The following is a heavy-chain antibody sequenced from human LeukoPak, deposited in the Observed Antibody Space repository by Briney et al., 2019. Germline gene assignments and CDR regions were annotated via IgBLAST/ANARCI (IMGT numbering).Heavy chain of an antibody. Sequence: SETLSLTCTVSGGSISSYYWSWIRQPPGKGLEWIGYIYHSGSTNYNPSLKSRVIISVDTSKNQFSLRLRSVTAADTAVYYCARGRLRSYPFDYWGQGTLVTVSS. CDR2: IYHSGST. CDR1: GGSISSYY. V-gene: IGHV4-59*01. D-gene: IGHD2-15*01. J-gene: IGHJ4*02. CDR3: ARGRLRSYPFDY.